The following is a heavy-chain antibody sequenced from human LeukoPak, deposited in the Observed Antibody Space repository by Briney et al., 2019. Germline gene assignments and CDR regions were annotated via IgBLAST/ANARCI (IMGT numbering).Heavy chain of an antibody. Sequence: SETLSLTCTVSGGSISSYYWSWIRQPPGKGLEWIGYIYYSGSTNYNPSLKSRVTISVDTSKNQFSLKLSSVTAADTAVYYCASNSFDYYGSGSYSVDYWGQGTLVTVSS. V-gene: IGHV4-59*12. CDR3: ASNSFDYYGSGSYSVDY. CDR2: IYYSGST. D-gene: IGHD3-10*01. J-gene: IGHJ4*02. CDR1: GGSISSYY.